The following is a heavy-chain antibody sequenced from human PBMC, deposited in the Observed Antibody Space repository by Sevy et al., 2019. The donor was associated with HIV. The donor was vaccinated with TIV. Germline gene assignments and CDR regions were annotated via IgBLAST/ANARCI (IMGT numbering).Heavy chain of an antibody. Sequence: GGSLRLSCAASGFTFSNYYMTWIRQTPGKGLEWLSYISSGGDTIFYADSVKGRFTISRDNIKNSLYLQMNTLRAEDTALYYCVREGDLRYFDLWGRGTLVTVSS. CDR2: ISSGGDTI. V-gene: IGHV3-11*01. CDR3: VREGDLRYFDL. D-gene: IGHD3-10*01. CDR1: GFTFSNYY. J-gene: IGHJ2*01.